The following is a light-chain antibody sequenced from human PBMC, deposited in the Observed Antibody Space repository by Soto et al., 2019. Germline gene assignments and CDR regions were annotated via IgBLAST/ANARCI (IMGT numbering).Light chain of an antibody. CDR2: GAS. V-gene: IGKV3-15*01. CDR3: QQYNNWPPYT. J-gene: IGKJ2*01. Sequence: EIVMTQSPATLSVSPGEGATLSCRASQSVNSNLAWYQQKPGQAPRLLIYGASTRATGIPARFSGSGSGTEFTLTISSLQSEDFAVYFCQQYNNWPPYTFGQGTKLEIK. CDR1: QSVNSN.